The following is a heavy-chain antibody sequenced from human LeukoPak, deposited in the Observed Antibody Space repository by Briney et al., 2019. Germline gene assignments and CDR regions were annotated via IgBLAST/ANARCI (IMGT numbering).Heavy chain of an antibody. CDR2: VYYTGTT. D-gene: IGHD3-22*01. CDR3: ARAPKYYFDSSASWYFDI. CDR1: GGSISSTNYY. J-gene: IGHJ2*01. V-gene: IGHV4-39*07. Sequence: SETLSLTCNVSGGSISSTNYYWGWIRQAPGKGLEWLGNVYYTGTTYYNPSLKSRVTISLDESKNQFYLKLNSVTAADTAVYYCARAPKYYFDSSASWYFDIWGLGTLVAVSS.